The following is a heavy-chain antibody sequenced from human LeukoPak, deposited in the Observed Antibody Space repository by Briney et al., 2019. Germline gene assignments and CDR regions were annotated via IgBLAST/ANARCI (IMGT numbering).Heavy chain of an antibody. D-gene: IGHD6-13*01. CDR2: IYTSGST. J-gene: IGHJ6*03. CDR1: GGSISSYY. Sequence: SETLSLTCTVSGGSISSYYWSWIRQPAGKGLEWIGRIYTSGSTNYNPSLKSRVTMSVDTSKNQFSLKLSSVTAADTAVYYCARGVAAAVPYYYMDVWGKGTTVTVSS. CDR3: ARGVAAAVPYYYMDV. V-gene: IGHV4-4*07.